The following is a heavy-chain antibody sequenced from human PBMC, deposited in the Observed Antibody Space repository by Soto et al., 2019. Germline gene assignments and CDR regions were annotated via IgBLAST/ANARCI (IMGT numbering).Heavy chain of an antibody. Sequence: PGGSLRLSCAASGFSFSAYRMNWVRQAPGKGLEWVSYISSSSSSMYYATSVKGRFTVSRDNAQNSLFLQMNSLRDEDTAVYYCARDWTYCSGGSCYYGMDVWGQGTAVTV. J-gene: IGHJ6*02. CDR1: GFSFSAYR. D-gene: IGHD2-15*01. V-gene: IGHV3-48*02. CDR3: ARDWTYCSGGSCYYGMDV. CDR2: ISSSSSSM.